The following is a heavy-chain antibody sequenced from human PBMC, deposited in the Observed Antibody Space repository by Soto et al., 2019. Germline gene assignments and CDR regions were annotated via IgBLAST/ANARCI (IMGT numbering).Heavy chain of an antibody. D-gene: IGHD3-22*01. CDR3: ARVVTYGGYYDSSGYYFDY. CDR2: IYYSVST. J-gene: IGHJ4*02. Sequence: QVQLQESGPGLVKPSQTLSLTCTVSGGSISSGGYYWSWIRQHPGKGLERTGYIYYSVSTYYNPSLKRRVTISVDTSKNQFSLKLSSVTAADTAVYYCARVVTYGGYYDSSGYYFDYWGQGTLVTVSS. CDR1: GGSISSGGYY. V-gene: IGHV4-31*03.